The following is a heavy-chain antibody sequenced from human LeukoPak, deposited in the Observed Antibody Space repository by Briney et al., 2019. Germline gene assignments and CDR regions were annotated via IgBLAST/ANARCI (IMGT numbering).Heavy chain of an antibody. CDR1: GYTFTDYF. CDR3: ARPLGDTDAFDI. V-gene: IGHV1-2*02. Sequence: GASVKVSCKASGYTFTDYFMNWVRQAPGQGLEWMGWINPKSGGTVYAQKFQGRVTMTRDTSSSTAYMELSRLRFDDTVVYYCARPLGDTDAFDIWGPGTLVTVSS. D-gene: IGHD3-16*01. CDR2: INPKSGGT. J-gene: IGHJ3*02.